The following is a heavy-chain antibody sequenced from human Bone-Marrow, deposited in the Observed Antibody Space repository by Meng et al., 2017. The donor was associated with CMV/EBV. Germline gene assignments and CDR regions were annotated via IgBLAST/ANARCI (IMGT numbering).Heavy chain of an antibody. CDR2: ISSSGSTI. J-gene: IGHJ3*01. CDR3: ARSRQYQLPWDAFDL. Sequence: GESLKISCAASGFTFSSYEMNWVRQAPGKGLEWVSYISSSGSTIYYADSVKGRFTISRDNAKNSLYLQMNSLRAEDTAVYYCARSRQYQLPWDAFDLWGQGTRVTCSS. V-gene: IGHV3-48*03. D-gene: IGHD2-2*01. CDR1: GFTFSSYE.